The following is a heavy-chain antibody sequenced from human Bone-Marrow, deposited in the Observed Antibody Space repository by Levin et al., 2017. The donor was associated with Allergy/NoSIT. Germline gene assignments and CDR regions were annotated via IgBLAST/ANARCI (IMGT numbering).Heavy chain of an antibody. CDR2: ISYDGSNK. J-gene: IGHJ4*02. CDR1: GFTFSSYA. Sequence: GESLKISCAASGFTFSSYAMHWVRQAPGKGLEWVAVISYDGSNKYYADSVKGRFTISRDNSKNTLYLQMNSLRAEDTAVYYCARDQYSGRVGELGYWGQGTLVTVSS. CDR3: ARDQYSGRVGELGY. V-gene: IGHV3-30*04. D-gene: IGHD3-10*01.